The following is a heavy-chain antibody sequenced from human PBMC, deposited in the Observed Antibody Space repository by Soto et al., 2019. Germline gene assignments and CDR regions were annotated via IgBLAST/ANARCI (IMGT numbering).Heavy chain of an antibody. CDR1: GGSISSYY. V-gene: IGHV4-59*01. CDR2: IYYGGNT. D-gene: IGHD4-17*01. CDR3: ARAAVTHERYHYGMDV. Sequence: SETLSLTCTVSGGSISSYYWSWIRQSPGKGLEWIGCIYYGGNTNYNPSLKSRVTISVNTSKNQFSLRLTSVTAADTAVYYCARAAVTHERYHYGMDVWGQGTTVTVSS. J-gene: IGHJ6*02.